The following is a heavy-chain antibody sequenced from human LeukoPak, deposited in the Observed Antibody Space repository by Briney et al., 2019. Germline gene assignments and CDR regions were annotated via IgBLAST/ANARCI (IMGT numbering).Heavy chain of an antibody. Sequence: SVKVSCKASGGTFSSYAISWVRQAPGQGLEWMGGIIPIFGTANYAQKFQGRVTITADESTSIAYMELSSPRSEDTAVYYCARGVVVVPAAMYYFDYWGQGTLVTVSS. D-gene: IGHD2-2*01. J-gene: IGHJ4*02. CDR1: GGTFSSYA. CDR2: IIPIFGTA. V-gene: IGHV1-69*01. CDR3: ARGVVVVPAAMYYFDY.